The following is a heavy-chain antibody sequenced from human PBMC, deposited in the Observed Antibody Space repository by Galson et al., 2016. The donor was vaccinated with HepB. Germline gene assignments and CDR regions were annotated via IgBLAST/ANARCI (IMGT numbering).Heavy chain of an antibody. CDR2: ITSSSGSI. CDR1: GFSFSGYS. Sequence: SLRLSCAASGFSFSGYSMNWVRQAPGKGLEWLSHITSSSGSIYYADSVKGRFTISRDNAKNSLFLQMNSLRAEDTAVYYCASFGDWDYYGMDVWQGDHGHRLF. J-gene: IGHJ6*04. D-gene: IGHD3-16*01. V-gene: IGHV3-48*01. CDR3: ASFGDWDYYGMDV.